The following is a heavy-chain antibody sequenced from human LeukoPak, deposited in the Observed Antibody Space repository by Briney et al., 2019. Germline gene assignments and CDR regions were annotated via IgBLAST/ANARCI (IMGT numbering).Heavy chain of an antibody. CDR3: ARDYGGNFGGDAFDI. J-gene: IGHJ3*02. CDR1: GGSISSSSYY. CDR2: IYYSGST. Sequence: TPSETLSLTCTVSGGSISSSSYYWGWIRQPPGKGPEWIGSIYYSGSTYYNPSLKSRVTISVDTSKNQFSLKLSSVTAADTAVYYCARDYGGNFGGDAFDIWGQGTMVTVSS. V-gene: IGHV4-39*02. D-gene: IGHD4-23*01.